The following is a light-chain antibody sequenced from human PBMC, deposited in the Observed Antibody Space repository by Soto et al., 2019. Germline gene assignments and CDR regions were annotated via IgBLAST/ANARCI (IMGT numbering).Light chain of an antibody. CDR1: QGIGTW. CDR3: QQYSDSSGA. Sequence: DIRVKQSPATLSAFVGDRVTITCGASQGIGTWLAWYQQKPGKAPKLLIFDASTLESGIPSRFSGSGSGTDFTLTISSLQPDDFATYYCQQYSDSSGAFCQVTKVDIK. CDR2: DAS. J-gene: IGKJ1*01. V-gene: IGKV1-5*01.